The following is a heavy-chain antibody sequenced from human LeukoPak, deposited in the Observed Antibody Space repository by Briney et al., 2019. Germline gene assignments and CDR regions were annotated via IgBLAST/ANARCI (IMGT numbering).Heavy chain of an antibody. Sequence: SETLSLTCTVSGGSITNLDYYWTWLLQPAGKGLEWIGRIYTSGGINYNPSLKSRVTMSVDRSKNKISLHLASLDAADTALYYCAGRGSSSGSFDIWGPGTFVTVSS. CDR2: IYTSGGI. V-gene: IGHV4-61*02. CDR3: AGRGSSSGSFDI. D-gene: IGHD3-10*01. CDR1: GGSITNLDYY. J-gene: IGHJ3*02.